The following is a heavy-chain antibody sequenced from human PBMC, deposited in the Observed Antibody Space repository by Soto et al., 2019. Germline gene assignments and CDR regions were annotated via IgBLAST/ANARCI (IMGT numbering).Heavy chain of an antibody. CDR1: GFTSAGHA. Sequence: EVQLLESGGDLVQPGGSLRLSCAASGFTSAGHAMYWVRQAPGKGLEWVSAIRGTGDNTYYADSVKGRFTISRDDSKNTLYLRMNSLRAEDTALYYCASARGSTYGFFDYWGQGTLVTVSS. CDR2: IRGTGDNT. V-gene: IGHV3-23*01. J-gene: IGHJ4*02. D-gene: IGHD5-18*01. CDR3: ASARGSTYGFFDY.